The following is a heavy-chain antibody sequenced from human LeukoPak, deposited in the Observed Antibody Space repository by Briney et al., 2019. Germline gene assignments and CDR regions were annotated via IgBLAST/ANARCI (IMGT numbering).Heavy chain of an antibody. J-gene: IGHJ3*02. CDR3: TRRYNYDSSGYYYVRDAFDI. Sequence: PGGSLRLSCAASGFTVNNAWMSWVRQAPGKGLEWVGRIKSKTDGGTTDYAALVKGRFTISRDDSKNMLYLQMNSLKTEDTAVYYCTRRYNYDSSGYYYVRDAFDIWGQGTMVTVSS. D-gene: IGHD3-22*01. V-gene: IGHV3-15*01. CDR1: GFTVNNAW. CDR2: IKSKTDGGTT.